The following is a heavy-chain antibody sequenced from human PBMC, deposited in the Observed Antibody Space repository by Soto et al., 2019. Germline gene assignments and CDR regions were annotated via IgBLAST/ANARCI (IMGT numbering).Heavy chain of an antibody. J-gene: IGHJ4*02. CDR1: GGSISSYY. V-gene: IGHV4-59*08. Sequence: SETLSLTCTVSGGSISSYYWSWIRQPPGKGLEWIGYIYYSGSTNYNPPLKSRVTISVDTSKNQFSLKLSSVTAADTAVYYCAGLRQQLDKNFDYWGKGTLVTVPS. CDR2: IYYSGST. CDR3: AGLRQQLDKNFDY. D-gene: IGHD6-13*01.